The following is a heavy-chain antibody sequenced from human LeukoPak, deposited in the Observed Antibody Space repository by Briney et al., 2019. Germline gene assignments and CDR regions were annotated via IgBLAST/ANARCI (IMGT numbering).Heavy chain of an antibody. CDR1: GFTFSGYA. CDR3: PKGCASTSCYTSEY. Sequence: GGSLRLSCAASGFTFSGYAMSWVRQAPGRGLEWVSTISGSGDSTYYADSVKGRFTISRDNSKNTLYLQMNSLRPEDTAVYYCPKGCASTSCYTSEYWGQGTLVTVSS. J-gene: IGHJ4*02. D-gene: IGHD2-2*02. CDR2: ISGSGDST. V-gene: IGHV3-23*01.